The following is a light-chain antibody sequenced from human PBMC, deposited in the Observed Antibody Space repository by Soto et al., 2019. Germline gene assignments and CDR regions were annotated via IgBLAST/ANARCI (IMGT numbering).Light chain of an antibody. J-gene: IGKJ2*01. CDR2: DAS. CDR3: HLRSDCPHT. V-gene: IGKV3-11*01. Sequence: EIVLRQSPATLSLSPGERATLSCRASQTVSSYLAWYQQKPGQAPRLLIYDASVRATGTPGRFSGSGSGTDFNLIINSLEPDDFAVYFCHLRSDCPHTFGQGTRLDIK. CDR1: QTVSSY.